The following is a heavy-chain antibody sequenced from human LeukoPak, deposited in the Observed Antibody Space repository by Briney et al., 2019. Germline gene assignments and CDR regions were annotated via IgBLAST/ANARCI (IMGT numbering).Heavy chain of an antibody. J-gene: IGHJ6*02. V-gene: IGHV3-30*18. CDR2: IPYDGSNK. Sequence: PGGSLRLSCAASGFTFNSYGMHWVRQAPGKGLEWVAVIPYDGSNKYYADSVKGRFTISRDNSKNTLYLQMNSLRAEDTAVYYCAKVWAVEWSGLLYYYYYGMDVWGQGTTVTVSS. D-gene: IGHD3-3*01. CDR3: AKVWAVEWSGLLYYYYYGMDV. CDR1: GFTFNSYG.